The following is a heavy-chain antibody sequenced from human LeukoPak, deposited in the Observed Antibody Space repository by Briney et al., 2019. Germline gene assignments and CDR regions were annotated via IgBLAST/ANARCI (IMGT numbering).Heavy chain of an antibody. CDR2: ISSSGSTI. V-gene: IGHV3-48*04. Sequence: GGSLRLSCAASGFTFLTYSMNWVRQAPGKGLEWVSYISSSGSTIYYADSVKGRFTISRDNAKNSLYLQMNSLRAEDTAVYYCAELGITMIGGVWGKGTTVTISS. J-gene: IGHJ6*04. CDR1: GFTFLTYS. D-gene: IGHD3-10*02. CDR3: AELGITMIGGV.